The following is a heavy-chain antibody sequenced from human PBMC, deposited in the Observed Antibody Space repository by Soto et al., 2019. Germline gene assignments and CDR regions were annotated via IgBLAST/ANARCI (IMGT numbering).Heavy chain of an antibody. Sequence: SETLSLTCTVSGGSVSSGGYYWTWIRQPPERGLEWIGYISNSGSTYYNPSLESRLTISMDTSKNQFSLKLTSVTAADTAIYYCGSYYGGATICPGLHYWGKGTLVTVA. V-gene: IGHV4-30-4*01. J-gene: IGHJ4*02. CDR1: GGSVSSGGYY. CDR2: ISNSGST. CDR3: GSYYGGATICPGLHY. D-gene: IGHD2-21*01.